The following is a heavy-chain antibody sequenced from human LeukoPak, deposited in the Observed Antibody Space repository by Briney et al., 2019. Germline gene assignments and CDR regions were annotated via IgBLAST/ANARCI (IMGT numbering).Heavy chain of an antibody. J-gene: IGHJ5*02. D-gene: IGHD3-3*01. CDR2: ISAYNGNT. CDR1: GYTFISYS. Sequence: ASVKVSCKASGYTFISYSMNWVRQAPGQGLEWMGWISAYNGNTNYAQKLQGRVTMTTDTSTSTAYMELRSLRSDDTAVYYCARDGVRTIFGVVSDRPNWFDPWGQGTLVTVSS. V-gene: IGHV1-18*01. CDR3: ARDGVRTIFGVVSDRPNWFDP.